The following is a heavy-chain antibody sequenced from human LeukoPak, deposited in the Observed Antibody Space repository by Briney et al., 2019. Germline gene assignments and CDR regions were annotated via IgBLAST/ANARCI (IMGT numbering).Heavy chain of an antibody. CDR3: ARDRGLYGSGSYYEGNDAFDI. D-gene: IGHD3-10*01. CDR2: IKQDGSEK. J-gene: IGHJ3*02. CDR1: GFTFNSYA. Sequence: GGSLRLSCAASGFTFNSYAMSWVRQAPGKGLEWVANIKQDGSEKYYVDSVKGRFTISRDNAKNSLYLQMNSLRAEDTAVYYCARDRGLYGSGSYYEGNDAFDIWGQGTMVTVSS. V-gene: IGHV3-7*01.